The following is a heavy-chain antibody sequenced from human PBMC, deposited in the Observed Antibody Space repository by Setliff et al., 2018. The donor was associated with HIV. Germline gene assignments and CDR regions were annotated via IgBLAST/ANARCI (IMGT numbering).Heavy chain of an antibody. D-gene: IGHD6-13*01. CDR2: VLTSGST. Sequence: SETLSLTCTVSGYSISSRYYWTWIRQSAGKGLEWIGRVLTSGSTHYNPSLRSRVTISLDTSRNQISLTMTSVTAADTAVYYCARDGFPDSTWRPTDLWGQGTLVTVSS. J-gene: IGHJ5*02. CDR3: ARDGFPDSTWRPTDL. CDR1: GYSISSRYY. V-gene: IGHV4-4*07.